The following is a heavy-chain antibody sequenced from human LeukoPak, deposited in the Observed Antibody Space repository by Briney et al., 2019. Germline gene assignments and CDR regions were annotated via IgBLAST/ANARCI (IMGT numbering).Heavy chain of an antibody. V-gene: IGHV3-64D*06. CDR2: ISINGDNT. Sequence: PGGSLRLSCSASGFIFNNYAMHWVRQAPGKGLEFVSTISINGDNTYYADSVKGRFTISRDNFKNTLYLQTRSLRAEDTAVYYCVKDHEYSYDYWGRGTLVTVSS. CDR3: VKDHEYSYDY. D-gene: IGHD5-18*01. CDR1: GFIFNNYA. J-gene: IGHJ4*02.